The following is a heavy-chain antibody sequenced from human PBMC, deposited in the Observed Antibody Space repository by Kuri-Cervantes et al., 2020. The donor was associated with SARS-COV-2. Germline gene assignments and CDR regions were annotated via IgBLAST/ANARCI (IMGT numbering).Heavy chain of an antibody. J-gene: IGHJ5*01. CDR1: GYTFTSYG. Sequence: ASVKVSCKASGYTFTSYGISWVRQAPGRGLEWMGYFHPEDGAIYALNFHGRVTMTADTSIATAYMELGSLRSDDTAVYYCATLKGILLPIGSLDSWGQGTLVTVSS. D-gene: IGHD2-21*01. V-gene: IGHV1-24*01. CDR2: FHPEDGA. CDR3: ATLKGILLPIGSLDS.